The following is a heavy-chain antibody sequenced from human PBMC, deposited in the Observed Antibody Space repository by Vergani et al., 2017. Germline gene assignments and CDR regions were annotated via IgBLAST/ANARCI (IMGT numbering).Heavy chain of an antibody. CDR2: IIPIFGTA. Sequence: QVQLVQSGAEVKKPGSSVKVSCKASGGTFSSYAISWVRQAPGQGLEWMGGIIPIFGTANYAQKFQGRVTLTADKSTSTAYMELSSLRSEDTAVYYCARVLGAAKSGNNWYFDLWGRGTLVTVSS. J-gene: IGHJ2*01. D-gene: IGHD1-26*01. CDR1: GGTFSSYA. CDR3: ARVLGAAKSGNNWYFDL. V-gene: IGHV1-69*14.